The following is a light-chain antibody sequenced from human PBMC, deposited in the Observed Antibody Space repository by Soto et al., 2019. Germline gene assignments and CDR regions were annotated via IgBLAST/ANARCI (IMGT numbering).Light chain of an antibody. J-gene: IGLJ1*01. CDR1: SSDVGNYKY. CDR2: EVS. CDR3: FSYTSSGTYV. Sequence: QAVLTQPASVSGSTGQAITISCTGTSSDVGNYKYVSWYQQHPGKAPKLMIYEVSNRPSGVSNRFSGSKYGHTATLTISGLQAEDETDYYCFSYTSSGTYVFGTGTKVTVL. V-gene: IGLV2-14*01.